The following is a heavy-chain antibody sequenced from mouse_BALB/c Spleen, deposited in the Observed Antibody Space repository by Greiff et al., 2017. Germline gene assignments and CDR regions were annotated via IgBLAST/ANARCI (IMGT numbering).Heavy chain of an antibody. CDR3: ARLAGAWFAY. Sequence: EVKLVESGGDLVKPGGSLKLSCAASGFTFSSYGMSWVRQTPDKRLEWVATISSGGSYTYYPDSVKGRFAISRDNAKNTLYLQMSSLKSEDTAMYYCARLAGAWFAYWGHGTLVTVSA. CDR2: ISSGGSYT. V-gene: IGHV5-6*01. J-gene: IGHJ3*01. CDR1: GFTFSSYG.